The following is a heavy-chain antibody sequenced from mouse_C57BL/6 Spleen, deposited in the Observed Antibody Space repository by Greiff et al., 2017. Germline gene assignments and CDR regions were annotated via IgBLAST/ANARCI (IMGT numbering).Heavy chain of an antibody. J-gene: IGHJ2*01. V-gene: IGHV1-59*01. CDR3: ASHGSSHRHFGC. CDR1: GYTFTSYW. CDR2: IDPSDSYT. D-gene: IGHD1-1*01. Sequence: QVQLKQPGAELVRPGSSVKLSCKASGYTFTSYWMHWVKQRPGQGLEWIGVIDPSDSYTNYNQKFKGKATLTVDTSSSTAYMQLSSLTSEDSAVYYCASHGSSHRHFGCWGHGTTLSDSS.